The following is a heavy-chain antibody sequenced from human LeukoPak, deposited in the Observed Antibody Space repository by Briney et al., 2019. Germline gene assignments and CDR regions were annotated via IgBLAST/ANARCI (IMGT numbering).Heavy chain of an antibody. Sequence: PSETLSLTCAVYGGSFSGYYWSWIRQPPGKGLEWIGEINHSGSTNYNPSLKSRVTISVDTSKNQFSLKLSSVTAADTAVYYCARQRGFGELLFDPWGQGTLVTVSS. CDR2: INHSGST. CDR1: GGSFSGYY. J-gene: IGHJ5*02. V-gene: IGHV4-34*01. D-gene: IGHD3-10*01. CDR3: ARQRGFGELLFDP.